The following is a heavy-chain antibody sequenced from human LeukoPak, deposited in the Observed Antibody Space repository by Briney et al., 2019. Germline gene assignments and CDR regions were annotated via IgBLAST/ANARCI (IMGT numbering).Heavy chain of an antibody. D-gene: IGHD3-22*01. J-gene: IGHJ4*02. CDR3: AREEHDSSGYYPSIDY. CDR2: IYTSGST. Sequence: SETLSLTCTVSGGSISSYYWSWIRQPAGKGLEWIGRIYTSGSTNYNPSLKSRVTMSVDTSKNQFSLKLSSVTAADTAVYYCAREEHDSSGYYPSIDYWGQGTLVTVSS. V-gene: IGHV4-4*07. CDR1: GGSISSYY.